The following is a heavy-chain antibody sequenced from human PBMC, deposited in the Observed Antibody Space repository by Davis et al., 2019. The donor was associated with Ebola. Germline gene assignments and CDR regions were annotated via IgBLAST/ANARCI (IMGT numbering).Heavy chain of an antibody. V-gene: IGHV1-2*02. D-gene: IGHD3-22*01. Sequence: ASVKVSCKASGYTFTGYYMHWVRQAPGQGLEWMGWINPNSGGTNYAQKFQGRVTMTRDTSISTAYMELSRLRSDDTAVYYCARDTHYDSSGQGLLDWGQGTLVTVSS. CDR2: INPNSGGT. J-gene: IGHJ4*02. CDR1: GYTFTGYY. CDR3: ARDTHYDSSGQGLLD.